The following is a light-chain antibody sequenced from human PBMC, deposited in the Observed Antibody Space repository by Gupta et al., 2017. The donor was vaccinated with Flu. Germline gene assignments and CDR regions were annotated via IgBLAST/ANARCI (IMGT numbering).Light chain of an antibody. V-gene: IGKV1-5*03. Sequence: IQMTQSPSALSASVGDRLTITCRASQSIGSWLAWYQQKPGKAPKLLIYKASTLESGVPSRFSGSGSGTEFTLTISSLQPDDFATYYCQQYNSYSWTFGQGTKVEIK. CDR1: QSIGSW. CDR3: QQYNSYSWT. J-gene: IGKJ1*01. CDR2: KAS.